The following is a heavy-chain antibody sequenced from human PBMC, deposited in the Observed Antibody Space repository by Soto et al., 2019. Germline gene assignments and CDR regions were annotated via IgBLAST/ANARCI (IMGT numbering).Heavy chain of an antibody. D-gene: IGHD3-16*01. V-gene: IGHV4-39*01. CDR3: ARHLRLGENGLDYFDY. Sequence: QLQLQESGPGLVKPSETLSLTCSVSGGSITSNAYFWGWIRQPPGKGLEWIGSIYFRGSTYYNPSLRSRLTISMDTSSSQFSRKLSSVTAADTAIYYCARHLRLGENGLDYFDYWGQGALVTISS. CDR2: IYFRGST. CDR1: GGSITSNAYF. J-gene: IGHJ4*02.